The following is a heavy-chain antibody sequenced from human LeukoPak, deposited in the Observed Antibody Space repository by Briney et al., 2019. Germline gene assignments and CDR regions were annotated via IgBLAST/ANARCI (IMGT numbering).Heavy chain of an antibody. J-gene: IGHJ4*02. CDR1: GGSFSSYY. CDR2: IYYSGST. V-gene: IGHV4-59*01. CDR3: AGHSSSWMGFDY. D-gene: IGHD6-13*01. Sequence: SETLSLTCAVYGGSFSSYYWSWIRQPPGKGLEWIGYIYYSGSTNYNPSLKSRVTISVDTSKNQFSLKLSSVTAADTAVYYCAGHSSSWMGFDYWGQGTLVTVSS.